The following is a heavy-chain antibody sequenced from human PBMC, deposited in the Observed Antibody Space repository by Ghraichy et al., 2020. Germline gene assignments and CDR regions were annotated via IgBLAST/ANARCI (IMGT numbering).Heavy chain of an antibody. J-gene: IGHJ5*02. CDR2: IYYSGST. CDR1: GGSISSSNYY. D-gene: IGHD3-9*01. Sequence: SETLSLTCTVSGGSISSSNYYWGWIRQPPGKGLEWIGSIYYSGSTYYSPSLKLRVTISVDTSKNQFSLRLSSVTTADTAVYYCTKTYYDILTASFDPWGQGTLVTVSS. CDR3: TKTYYDILTASFDP. V-gene: IGHV4-39*01.